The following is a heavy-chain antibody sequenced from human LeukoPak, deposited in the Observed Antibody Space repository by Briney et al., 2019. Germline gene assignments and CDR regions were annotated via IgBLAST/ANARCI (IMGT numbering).Heavy chain of an antibody. CDR2: IWYDGSNK. CDR3: AKDWGLRFLEWAFHY. V-gene: IGHV3-33*06. Sequence: GGSLRLSCVASGFTFSYAWMNWVRQAPGKGLEWVAVIWYDGSNKYYADSVKGRFTISRDNSRNTLYLQMNSLRAEDTAVYYCAKDWGLRFLEWAFHYWGQGTLVTVSS. J-gene: IGHJ4*02. CDR1: GFTFSYAW. D-gene: IGHD3-3*01.